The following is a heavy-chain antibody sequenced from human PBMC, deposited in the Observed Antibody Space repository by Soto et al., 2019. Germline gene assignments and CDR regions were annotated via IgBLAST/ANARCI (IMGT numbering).Heavy chain of an antibody. Sequence: QVQLVQSGAEVKKPGASVKVSCKASGYTFTSYGISWVRQAPGQGLEWMGWISAYNGNTNYAQKLQGRVTMTTDTSTSTAYMELRSLISDDTAVYYCARDRYYDSSGYRGWFDPWGQGTLVTVSS. CDR1: GYTFTSYG. CDR2: ISAYNGNT. CDR3: ARDRYYDSSGYRGWFDP. D-gene: IGHD3-22*01. V-gene: IGHV1-18*01. J-gene: IGHJ5*02.